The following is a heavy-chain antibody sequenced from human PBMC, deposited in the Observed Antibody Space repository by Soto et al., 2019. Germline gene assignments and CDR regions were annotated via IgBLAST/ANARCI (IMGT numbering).Heavy chain of an antibody. D-gene: IGHD6-13*01. J-gene: IGHJ4*02. CDR3: ASRHSSPYFDY. V-gene: IGHV4-30-4*01. CDR2: IYYSGST. CDR1: GGSISSGGYY. Sequence: SETLSLTCTVSGGSISSGGYYWSWIRQPPGKGLEWIGSIYYSGSTYYNPSLKSRATISVDTSKNQFSLKLNSVTAADTAVYYCASRHSSPYFDYWGQGTLVTVSS.